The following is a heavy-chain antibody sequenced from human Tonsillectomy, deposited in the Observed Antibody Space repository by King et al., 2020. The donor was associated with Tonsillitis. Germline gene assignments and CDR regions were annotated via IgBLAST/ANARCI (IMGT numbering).Heavy chain of an antibody. CDR3: AHETNQIAAAGPYFDY. CDR2: IYWNDDK. V-gene: IGHV2-5*01. J-gene: IGHJ4*02. Sequence: TLKESGPTLVKPTQTLTLTCTFSGFSLSTSGVGVGWIRQPPGKALEWLALIYWNDDKRYSPSLKSRLTITKDTSKNQVVLTMTNMDPVDTATYYCAHETNQIAAAGPYFDYWGQGTLVTVSS. CDR1: GFSLSTSGVG. D-gene: IGHD6-13*01.